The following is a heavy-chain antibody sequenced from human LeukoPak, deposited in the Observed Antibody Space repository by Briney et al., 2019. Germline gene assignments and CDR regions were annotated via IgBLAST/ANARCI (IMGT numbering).Heavy chain of an antibody. CDR2: IYYSGST. D-gene: IGHD6-13*01. Sequence: PSETLSLTCTVSGGSISSYYWSWIRQPPGKGLEWIGYIYYSGSTNYSPSLKSRVTISVDTSKNQFSLKLSSMTAADTAVYYCARLLGDSSSWYDYWGQGTLVTVSS. CDR1: GGSISSYY. J-gene: IGHJ4*02. CDR3: ARLLGDSSSWYDY. V-gene: IGHV4-59*08.